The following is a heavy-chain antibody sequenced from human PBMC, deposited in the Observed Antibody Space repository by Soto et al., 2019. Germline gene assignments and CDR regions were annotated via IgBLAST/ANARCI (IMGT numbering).Heavy chain of an antibody. CDR3: ARDGGYGSGSYRFDY. CDR2: IYYSGST. CDR1: GGSISSGGYY. D-gene: IGHD3-10*01. J-gene: IGHJ4*02. Sequence: QVQLQESGPGLVTPSQTLSLTCTVSGGSISSGGYYWSWIRQHPGKGLEWIGYIYYSGSTSYNPSLKSRVTISLDTSKNQFSLKLSSVTAADTAVYYCARDGGYGSGSYRFDYWGQGTLVTVSS. V-gene: IGHV4-31*03.